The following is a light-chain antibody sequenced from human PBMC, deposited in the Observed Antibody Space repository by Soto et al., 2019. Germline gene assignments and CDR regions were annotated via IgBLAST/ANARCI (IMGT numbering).Light chain of an antibody. V-gene: IGLV2-8*01. CDR2: EVT. CDR1: SSDVGGYNY. J-gene: IGLJ3*02. Sequence: QSALTQPPSAYGSPGQSVTISCTGTSSDVGGYNYVSWYQQYPGRAPKLMIYEVTKRPSGVPDRFSGSKSGNTASLTVSGLQAEDEADHNCSSYAASNNFYFVFGGGTKLTVL. CDR3: SSYAASNNFYFV.